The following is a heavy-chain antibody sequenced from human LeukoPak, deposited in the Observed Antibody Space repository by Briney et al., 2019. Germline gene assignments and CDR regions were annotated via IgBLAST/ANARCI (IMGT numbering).Heavy chain of an antibody. CDR3: AREHPYYYDSSGTALMAEIKYYFDY. CDR2: IKQDGSEK. D-gene: IGHD3-22*01. CDR1: GFTFSSYW. J-gene: IGHJ4*02. Sequence: GGSLRLSCAASGFTFSSYWMTWVRQAPGKGLEWVANIKQDGSEKYYVDSVKGRFTISRDNAKNSLYLQMNSLRAEDTGVYYCAREHPYYYDSSGTALMAEIKYYFDYWGQGTLVTVSS. V-gene: IGHV3-7*01.